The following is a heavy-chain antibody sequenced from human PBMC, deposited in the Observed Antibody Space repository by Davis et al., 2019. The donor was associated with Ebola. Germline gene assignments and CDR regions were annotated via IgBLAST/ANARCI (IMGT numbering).Heavy chain of an antibody. CDR2: ISGSGGST. CDR3: AKQVSVTFGGVIVAGAGLDV. D-gene: IGHD3-16*02. V-gene: IGHV3-23*01. CDR1: GFTFSSYS. Sequence: PGGSLRLSCAASGFTFSSYSMNWVRQAPGKGLEWVSAISGSGGSTYYADSVKGRFTISRDNSKNTLYLQMNSLRAEDTAVYYCAKQVSVTFGGVIVAGAGLDVWGQGTTVTVSS. J-gene: IGHJ6*02.